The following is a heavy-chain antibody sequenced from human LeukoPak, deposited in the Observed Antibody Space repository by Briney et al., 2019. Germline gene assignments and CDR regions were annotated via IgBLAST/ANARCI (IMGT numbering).Heavy chain of an antibody. D-gene: IGHD5-18*01. V-gene: IGHV1-2*02. CDR1: GYTFTAYY. CDR2: RNPNIGGS. J-gene: IGHJ4*02. Sequence: ASVKVSCKASGYTFTAYYMHWVRHAPRQGLEWMGWRNPNIGGSNYAQSIQCRVTMPSDTSITTAYMELSRLRSEDTAVSYCAREDRGYSDFEYWGQETLVTVSS. CDR3: AREDRGYSDFEY.